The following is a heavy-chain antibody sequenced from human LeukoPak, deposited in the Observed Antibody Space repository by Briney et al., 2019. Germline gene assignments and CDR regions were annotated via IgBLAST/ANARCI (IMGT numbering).Heavy chain of an antibody. J-gene: IGHJ4*02. V-gene: IGHV3-23*01. Sequence: PGGSLRLSCAASGFTFSSYAMSWVRQAPGKGLEWVSAISGSGGSTYYADSVKGRLTISRDNSKNTLYLQMDSLRAEDTAAYYCAKEGDSSGYSRYFDYWGQGTLVTVSS. CDR2: ISGSGGST. CDR3: AKEGDSSGYSRYFDY. D-gene: IGHD3-22*01. CDR1: GFTFSSYA.